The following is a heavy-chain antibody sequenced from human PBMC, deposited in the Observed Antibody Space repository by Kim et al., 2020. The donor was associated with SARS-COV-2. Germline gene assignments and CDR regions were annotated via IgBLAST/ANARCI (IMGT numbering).Heavy chain of an antibody. D-gene: IGHD1-1*01. CDR3: ARKHSNTRYPTNNWFDP. CDR1: GDSVTSDSYS. Sequence: SETLSLTCSVSGDSVTSDSYSWSWIRQPPGKGPECIGYVYSSGTTNYNPSLKSRVTISLDTSKNQFSLRLVSVTSADTAVYYCARKHSNTRYPTNNWFDPWGHGILVTVSS. J-gene: IGHJ5*02. V-gene: IGHV4-61*01. CDR2: VYSSGTT.